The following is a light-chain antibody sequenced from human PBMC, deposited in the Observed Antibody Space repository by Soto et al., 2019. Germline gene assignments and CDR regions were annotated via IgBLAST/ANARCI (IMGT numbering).Light chain of an antibody. CDR1: QVISTS. J-gene: IGKJ1*01. CDR2: AAS. Sequence: DIQLTQSPSFLSPSIGESVTITCRASQVISTSLAWYQVKPGKAPKLLIYAASTLESGVPSRFSATVSGTDFTLTIYNLQPDDVATYYCQQWSLYSWTFGQGTKVDIK. CDR3: QQWSLYSWT. V-gene: IGKV1-9*01.